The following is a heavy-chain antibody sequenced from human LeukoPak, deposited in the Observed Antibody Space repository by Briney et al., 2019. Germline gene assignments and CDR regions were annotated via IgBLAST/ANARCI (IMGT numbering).Heavy chain of an antibody. CDR1: GFTFSSYD. Sequence: GGSLRLSCAASGFTFSSYDMHWVRQATGKGLEWVSAIGTAGDTYYPGSVKGRFTISRENAKNSLYLQMNSLRAGDTAVYYCVTARYYYGSGSYPFDYWGQGTLVTVSS. D-gene: IGHD3-10*01. CDR2: IGTAGDT. J-gene: IGHJ4*02. CDR3: VTARYYYGSGSYPFDY. V-gene: IGHV3-13*01.